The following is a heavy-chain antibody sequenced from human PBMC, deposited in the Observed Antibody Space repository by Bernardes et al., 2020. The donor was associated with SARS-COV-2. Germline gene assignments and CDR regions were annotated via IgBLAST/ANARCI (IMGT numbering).Heavy chain of an antibody. CDR1: GFSFSDSY. V-gene: IGHV3-11*01. J-gene: IGHJ4*02. CDR3: ARALQGANFFDY. D-gene: IGHD1-26*01. CDR2: ISRAGTTI. Sequence: GGYLSLSSAVPGFSFSDSYMSWIRQAPGKGLEWVSYISRAGTTIYYADSVKGRFTVSRDNAKNSLYLQMNTLRADDTAVYYCARALQGANFFDYWGQGTLVTVSS.